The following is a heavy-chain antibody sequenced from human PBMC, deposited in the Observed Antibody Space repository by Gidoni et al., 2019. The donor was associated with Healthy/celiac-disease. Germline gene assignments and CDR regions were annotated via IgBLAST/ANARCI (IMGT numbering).Heavy chain of an antibody. D-gene: IGHD3-10*01. CDR2: IKSKTDGGTT. CDR3: TTDQIGELLRGYYYYYYGMDV. V-gene: IGHV3-15*07. Sequence: EVQLVESGGGLVKPGGSLRLSCAASGFTFSNAWMNWVRQAPGKGLEWVGRIKSKTDGGTTDYAAPVKGRFTISRDDSKNTLYLQMNSLKTEDTAVYYCTTDQIGELLRGYYYYYYGMDVWGQGTTVTVSS. CDR1: GFTFSNAW. J-gene: IGHJ6*02.